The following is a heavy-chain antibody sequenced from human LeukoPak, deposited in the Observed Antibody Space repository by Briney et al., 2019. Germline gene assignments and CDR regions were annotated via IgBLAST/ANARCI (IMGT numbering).Heavy chain of an antibody. J-gene: IGHJ4*02. V-gene: IGHV4-30-2*01. Sequence: SETLSLTCAVSGGSISSGGYSWRWIRQPPGKGREWIGYIYHSGRTYYNPSLKSRVTIPVDRSKNQFSLKLSSVTAADTAVYYCARGQEYYYDSSGYDYFDYWGQRTLVTVSS. CDR1: GGSISSGGYS. CDR2: IYHSGRT. CDR3: ARGQEYYYDSSGYDYFDY. D-gene: IGHD3-22*01.